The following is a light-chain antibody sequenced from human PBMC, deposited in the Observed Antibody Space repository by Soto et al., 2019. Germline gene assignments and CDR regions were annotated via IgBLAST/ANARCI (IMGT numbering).Light chain of an antibody. CDR2: DAS. Sequence: EIVLTQSPATLSLSPEERATLSCRASQSVSSYLAWYQQKPGQAPRLLIYDASNRATGIPARFSGSGSGTDFTLTISSLEPEDFAVYYCQQRSNWYTFGQGTKLEIK. V-gene: IGKV3-11*01. J-gene: IGKJ2*01. CDR3: QQRSNWYT. CDR1: QSVSSY.